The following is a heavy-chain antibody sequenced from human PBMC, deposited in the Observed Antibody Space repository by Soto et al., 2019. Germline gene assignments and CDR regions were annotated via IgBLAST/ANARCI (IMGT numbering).Heavy chain of an antibody. Sequence: QVQLVESGGGVVQPGRSLRLSCAASGFTFSSYGMHWVRQAPGKGLEWVAVISYDGSNKYYADSLKGRFTISRDNSKNTLYLQMNSLRAEDTAVYYCAKDLRDIVVVVAATGPFHYWGQGTLVTVSS. CDR3: AKDLRDIVVVVAATGPFHY. J-gene: IGHJ4*02. CDR1: GFTFSSYG. D-gene: IGHD2-15*01. V-gene: IGHV3-30*18. CDR2: ISYDGSNK.